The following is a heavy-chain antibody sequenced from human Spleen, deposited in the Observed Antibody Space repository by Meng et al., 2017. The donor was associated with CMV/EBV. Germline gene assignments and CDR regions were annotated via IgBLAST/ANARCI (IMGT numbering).Heavy chain of an antibody. CDR1: GYTFTGYY. CDR2: INPNSGGT. CDR3: ARDADPGDFDF. J-gene: IGHJ4*02. V-gene: IGHV1-2*02. D-gene: IGHD7-27*01. Sequence: YCKASGYTFTGYYIHWVRQAPGQGLEWVGWINPNSGGTNYEEKFQGRVTMTRDTSITTAYMEVSRLRSDDTAVYYCARDADPGDFDFWGQGTLVTVSS.